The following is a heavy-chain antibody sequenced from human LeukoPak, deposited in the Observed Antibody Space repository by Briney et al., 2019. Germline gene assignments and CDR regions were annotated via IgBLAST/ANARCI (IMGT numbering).Heavy chain of an antibody. D-gene: IGHD3-16*02. Sequence: ASVKVSCKASGYTFTGYYMHWVRQAPGQGLERMGGINPNSGGTNYAQKFQGRVTMTRDTSISTAYMELSRLRSDDTAVYYCAREQPFMITFGGVIVNWGQGTLVTVSS. V-gene: IGHV1-2*02. J-gene: IGHJ4*02. CDR1: GYTFTGYY. CDR2: INPNSGGT. CDR3: AREQPFMITFGGVIVN.